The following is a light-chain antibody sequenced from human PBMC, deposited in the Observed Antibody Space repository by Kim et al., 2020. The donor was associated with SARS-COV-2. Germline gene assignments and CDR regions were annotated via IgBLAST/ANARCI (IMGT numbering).Light chain of an antibody. CDR2: GAS. CDR1: QDISND. Sequence: ASVGDRVTITCRASQDISNDLDWYQQKPGRAPKLLIYGASSLERGVPSRFSGSGSGTDFTFTISSVQPEDFATYYCQQYDNHPITFGQGTRLEIK. CDR3: QQYDNHPIT. J-gene: IGKJ5*01. V-gene: IGKV1-33*01.